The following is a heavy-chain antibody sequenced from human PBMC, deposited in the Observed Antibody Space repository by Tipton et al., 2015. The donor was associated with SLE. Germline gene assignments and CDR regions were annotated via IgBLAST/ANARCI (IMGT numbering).Heavy chain of an antibody. CDR3: ARDPDSKEWLQLDY. V-gene: IGHV3-23*01. CDR2: ISGSGGST. D-gene: IGHD5-24*01. J-gene: IGHJ4*02. Sequence: SLRLSCAASGFTFSSYAMSWVRQAPGKGLEWVSAISGSGGSTYYADSVKGRFTISRDNSKNTLYLQMNSLRAEDTAVYYCARDPDSKEWLQLDYWGQGTLVTVSS. CDR1: GFTFSSYA.